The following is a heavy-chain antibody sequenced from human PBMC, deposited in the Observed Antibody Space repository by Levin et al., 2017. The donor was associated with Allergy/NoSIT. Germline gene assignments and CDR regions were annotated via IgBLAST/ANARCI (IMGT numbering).Heavy chain of an antibody. CDR3: ARDSAALTGNYYFDY. Sequence: GESLKISCAASGFTVSRNYMSWVRQAPGKGLEWVSVIYSGGSTYYADSVKGRFTISRDNSKNTLYLQMNSLRAEDTAVYYCARDSAALTGNYYFDYWGQGTLVTVSS. CDR2: IYSGGST. J-gene: IGHJ4*02. V-gene: IGHV3-53*01. CDR1: GFTVSRNY. D-gene: IGHD3-9*01.